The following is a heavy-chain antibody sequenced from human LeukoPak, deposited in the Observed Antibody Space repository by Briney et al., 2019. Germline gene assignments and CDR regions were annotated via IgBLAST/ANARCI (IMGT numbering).Heavy chain of an antibody. CDR2: IYYTRST. D-gene: IGHD5-18*01. CDR3: ARKTAGYYGMDV. V-gene: IGHV4-39*07. Sequence: KSSETLSLTCTVSGGSISSSSYYWGWIRQPPGKGLEWIGSIYYTRSTYYNPSLKSRVTMSVDTSKNQFSLKLSSVTAADTAVYYCARKTAGYYGMDVWGQGTTVTVSS. J-gene: IGHJ6*02. CDR1: GGSISSSSYY.